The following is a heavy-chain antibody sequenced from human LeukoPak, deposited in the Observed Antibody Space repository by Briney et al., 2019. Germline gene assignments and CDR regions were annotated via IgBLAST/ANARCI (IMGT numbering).Heavy chain of an antibody. CDR1: GYTFTGYY. Sequence: GASVKVSCKASGYTFTGYYMHWVRQAPGQGLEWMGWINPNSGGTNYAQKFQGRVTMTRDTSISTAYMELSRLRSDDTAVYYCARRYSSSWYAVDNYYYYYYMDVWGKGTTVTVSS. CDR2: INPNSGGT. V-gene: IGHV1-2*02. J-gene: IGHJ6*03. D-gene: IGHD6-13*01. CDR3: ARRYSSSWYAVDNYYYYYYMDV.